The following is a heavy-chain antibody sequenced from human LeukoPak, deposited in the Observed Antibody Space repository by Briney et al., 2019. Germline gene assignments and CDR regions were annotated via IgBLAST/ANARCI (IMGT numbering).Heavy chain of an antibody. Sequence: GASVKVSCKASGYTFTGYYMHWVRQAPGQGLEWMGGIIPIFGTANYAQKFQGRVTITADKSTSTAYMELSSLRSEDTAVYYCATRITGTTGNNWFDPWGQGTLVTVSS. V-gene: IGHV1-69*06. CDR3: ATRITGTTGNNWFDP. CDR1: GYTFTGYY. D-gene: IGHD1-7*01. CDR2: IIPIFGTA. J-gene: IGHJ5*02.